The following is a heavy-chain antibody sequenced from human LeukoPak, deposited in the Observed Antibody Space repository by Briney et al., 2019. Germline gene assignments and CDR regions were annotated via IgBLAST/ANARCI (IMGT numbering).Heavy chain of an antibody. Sequence: GGSLRLSCAASGFTFSSYGMHWVRQAPGKGLEWVAVISYDGSNKYYADSVKGRFTISRDNSKNTLYLQMNSLRAEDTAVYYCAKESALHYYYYGMDVWGQGTTVTVSS. CDR1: GFTFSSYG. J-gene: IGHJ6*02. CDR3: AKESALHYYYYGMDV. V-gene: IGHV3-30*18. CDR2: ISYDGSNK.